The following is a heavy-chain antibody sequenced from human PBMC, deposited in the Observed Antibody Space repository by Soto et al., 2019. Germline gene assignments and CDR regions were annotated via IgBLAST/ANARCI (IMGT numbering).Heavy chain of an antibody. Sequence: SETLSLPWTVSGGSSRDFYWSWIRQPPGKGLEWIGYIYYSGSTNYNPLLKSRVAISVDTSKNQFSLKLSSVTAADTAVYYCARVSVTPKEFYYYYYGMDVWGQGTTGTGSS. CDR1: GGSSRDFY. J-gene: IGHJ6*02. CDR2: IYYSGST. CDR3: ARVSVTPKEFYYYYYGMDV. V-gene: IGHV4-59*01. D-gene: IGHD4-17*01.